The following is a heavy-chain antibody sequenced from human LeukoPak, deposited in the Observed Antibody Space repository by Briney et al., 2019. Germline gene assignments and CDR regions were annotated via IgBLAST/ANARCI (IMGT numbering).Heavy chain of an antibody. J-gene: IGHJ5*02. V-gene: IGHV1-2*02. CDR2: INPNSGGT. Sequence: ASVKVSCKASGYTFTGYYMHWVRQAPGQGHEWMGWINPNSGGTNYAQKFQGRVTMTRDTSISTAYMELSRLRSDDTAVYYCATAPRFYYDSSGYYTPWGQGTLVTVSS. CDR1: GYTFTGYY. CDR3: ATAPRFYYDSSGYYTP. D-gene: IGHD3-22*01.